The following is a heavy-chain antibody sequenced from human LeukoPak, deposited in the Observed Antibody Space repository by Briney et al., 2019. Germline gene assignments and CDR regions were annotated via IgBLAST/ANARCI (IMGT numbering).Heavy chain of an antibody. CDR2: ISGSGGST. CDR3: AKGLNDWVAFDY. D-gene: IGHD1-1*01. CDR1: GFTFSSYA. V-gene: IGHV3-23*01. J-gene: IGHJ4*02. Sequence: GGSLRLSCAASGFTFSSYAMSWVRQAPGKGLEWVSAISGSGGSTYYADSVKGRFTISRDNSKSTLYLQMNSLRAEDTAVYYCAKGLNDWVAFDYWGQGTLVTVSS.